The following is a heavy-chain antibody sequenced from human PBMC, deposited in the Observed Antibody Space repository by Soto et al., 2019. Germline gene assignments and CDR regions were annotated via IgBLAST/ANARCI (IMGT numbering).Heavy chain of an antibody. Sequence: EVQLVESGGGLVQPGGSLRLSCAASGFTVSSNYMSWVRQAPGKGLEWVSVIYSGGSTYYADSVKGRFTISRDNSKNTLYLQMNSLRAEDTAVYYGASERGITMVRGGFDYWGQGTLVTVSS. J-gene: IGHJ4*02. CDR1: GFTVSSNY. V-gene: IGHV3-66*01. D-gene: IGHD3-10*01. CDR3: ASERGITMVRGGFDY. CDR2: IYSGGST.